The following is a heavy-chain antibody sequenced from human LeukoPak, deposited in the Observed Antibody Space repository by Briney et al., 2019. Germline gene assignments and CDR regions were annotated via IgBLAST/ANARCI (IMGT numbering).Heavy chain of an antibody. Sequence: SETLSLTCAVYGGSFSGYYWSWIRQPPGKGLEWIGEINHSGSTNYSPSLKSRVTISVDTSKNQFSLKLSSVTAADTAVYYCARGPIAAAVHFDYWGQGTLVTVSS. D-gene: IGHD6-13*01. V-gene: IGHV4-34*01. CDR1: GGSFSGYY. CDR3: ARGPIAAAVHFDY. J-gene: IGHJ4*02. CDR2: INHSGST.